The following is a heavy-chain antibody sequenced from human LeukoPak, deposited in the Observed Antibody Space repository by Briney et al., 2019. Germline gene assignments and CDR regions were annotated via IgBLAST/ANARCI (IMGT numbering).Heavy chain of an antibody. CDR1: GGSITGSSYS. CDR2: MYYSGNT. J-gene: IGHJ6*02. D-gene: IGHD1-14*01. CDR3: ARRPGRDYGMDV. Sequence: SETLSLTCTVSGGSITGSSYSWGWIRQPPGKGLEWIGNMYYSGNTYYNPSLKSRVTISGDTSQTQFSLKLTSVAAADTAVYYCARRPGRDYGMDVWGQGTTVTVSS. V-gene: IGHV4-39*01.